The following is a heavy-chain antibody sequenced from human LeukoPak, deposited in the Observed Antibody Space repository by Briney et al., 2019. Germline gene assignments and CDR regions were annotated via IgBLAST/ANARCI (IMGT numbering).Heavy chain of an antibody. CDR1: GYTFTSYY. CDR3: ASAKIWFGELTMNFDY. D-gene: IGHD3-10*01. Sequence: ASVKVSCKASGYTFTSYYMHWVRQAPGQGLEWMGIINPSGGSTSYAQKFQGRVTMTTDTSTSTAYMELRSLISDDTAVYYCASAKIWFGELTMNFDYWGQGTLVTVSS. CDR2: INPSGGST. V-gene: IGHV1-46*01. J-gene: IGHJ4*02.